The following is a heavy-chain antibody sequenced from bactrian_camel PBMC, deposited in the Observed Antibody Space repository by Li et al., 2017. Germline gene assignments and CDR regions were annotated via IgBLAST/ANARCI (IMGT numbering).Heavy chain of an antibody. J-gene: IGHJ6*01. CDR1: RYSVAA. V-gene: IGHV3S53*01. CDR2: IARDGTT. CDR3: AAATDLICARGPAAVNDWVIRRLGY. D-gene: IGHD2*01. Sequence: HVQLVESGGGLVQPGGSLRLSCQLSRYSVAACMAWFRQSPGNLREGVAAIARDGTTDYAASVKGRFTISRDNAENTLYLQMNSLKPEDTAVYYCAAATDLICARGPAAVNDWVIRRLGYWGQGTQVTV.